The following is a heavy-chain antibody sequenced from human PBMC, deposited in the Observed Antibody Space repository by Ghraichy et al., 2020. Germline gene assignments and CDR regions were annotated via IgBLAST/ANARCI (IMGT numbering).Heavy chain of an antibody. J-gene: IGHJ5*02. V-gene: IGHV4-34*01. Sequence: SETLSLTCAVYGGSFSGYYWSWIRQPPGKGLEWIGEINHSGSTNYNPSLKSRVTISVDTSKNQFSLKLSSVTAADTAVYYCARGGSSGWLSARVPTGPWGQGTLVTVSS. CDR3: ARGGSSGWLSARVPTGP. CDR2: INHSGST. D-gene: IGHD6-19*01. CDR1: GGSFSGYY.